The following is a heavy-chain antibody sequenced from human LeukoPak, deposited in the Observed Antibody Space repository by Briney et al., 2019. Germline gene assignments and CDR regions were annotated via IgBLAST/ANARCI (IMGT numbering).Heavy chain of an antibody. CDR2: ISAYNGNT. V-gene: IGHV1-18*01. CDR1: GYTFTSYG. J-gene: IGHJ4*02. Sequence: ASVKVSCKSSGYTFTSYGISWVRQAPGQGLEWMGWISAYNGNTNYAQKLQGRVTMTTDTSTSTAYMELRSLRSDDTAVHYCARVRSTDIVVVPAASYFDYWGQGTLVTVSS. D-gene: IGHD2-2*01. CDR3: ARVRSTDIVVVPAASYFDY.